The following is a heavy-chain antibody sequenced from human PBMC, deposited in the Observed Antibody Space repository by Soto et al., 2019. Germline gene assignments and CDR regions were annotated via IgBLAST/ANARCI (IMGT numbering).Heavy chain of an antibody. D-gene: IGHD2-15*01. Sequence: SVKVSCKASGGTFSSYAISWVRQAPGQGLEWVGGIIPIFGTANYAQKFQGRVTITADESTSTAYMELSSLRSEDTAVYYCARDSLPYCSGGSCYLDYWGQGTLVTVSS. CDR1: GGTFSSYA. CDR3: ARDSLPYCSGGSCYLDY. CDR2: IIPIFGTA. J-gene: IGHJ4*02. V-gene: IGHV1-69*13.